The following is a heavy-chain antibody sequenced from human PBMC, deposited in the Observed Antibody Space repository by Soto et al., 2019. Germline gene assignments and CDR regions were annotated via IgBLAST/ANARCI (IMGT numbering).Heavy chain of an antibody. CDR2: MNPNSGNT. V-gene: IGHV1-8*01. Sequence: QVQLVQSGAEVKKPGASVKVSCKASGYTFTSYDINWVRQATGQGLEWMGWMNPNSGNTGYAQKFQGRVTMTRNTSISTAYMELSSLRSEDTAVYYCARGVNYGDYYYYYYMDVWGKGTTVTVSS. CDR3: ARGVNYGDYYYYYYMDV. CDR1: GYTFTSYD. D-gene: IGHD4-17*01. J-gene: IGHJ6*03.